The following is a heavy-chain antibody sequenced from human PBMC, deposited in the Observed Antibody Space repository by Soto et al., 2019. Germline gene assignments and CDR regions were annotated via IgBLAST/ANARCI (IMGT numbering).Heavy chain of an antibody. D-gene: IGHD1-1*01. Sequence: GGSLRLSCAASGFNFRNYEMNWVRKAPGKGLEWVSYISSSGITTXYADFAAGRFTISRDNAKESLYLHLNSLRVEDTAVYYCARYGTRADWWGLGTQVTVSS. CDR2: ISSSGITT. J-gene: IGHJ4*02. V-gene: IGHV3-48*03. CDR3: ARYGTRADW. CDR1: GFNFRNYE.